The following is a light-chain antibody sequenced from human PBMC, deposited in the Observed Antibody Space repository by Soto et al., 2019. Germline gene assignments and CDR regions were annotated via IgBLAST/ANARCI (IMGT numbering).Light chain of an antibody. CDR1: QSISNY. V-gene: IGKV1-39*01. CDR3: QQSYSTIT. CDR2: TAS. J-gene: IGKJ4*01. Sequence: DIQMTQSPSSLSASVGDRVTITCRASQSISNYLNWYQQKPGKAPKLLIHTASSLQSGVPSRFTGSGSGTNFTLTISSLQPEDFATYYCQQSYSTITFGGGTKVDIK.